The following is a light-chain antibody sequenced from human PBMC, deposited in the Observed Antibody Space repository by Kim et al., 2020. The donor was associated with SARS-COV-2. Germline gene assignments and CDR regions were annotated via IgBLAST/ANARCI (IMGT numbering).Light chain of an antibody. V-gene: IGKV3-20*01. CDR1: QSVSSSY. Sequence: PGERATLSCRASQSVSSSYLAWYQQKPGQAPRLLIYGASSRATGIPDRFSGSGSGTDFTLTISRLEPEDFAVYYCQQYGSSPSYTFGQGTKLEIK. CDR2: GAS. CDR3: QQYGSSPSYT. J-gene: IGKJ2*01.